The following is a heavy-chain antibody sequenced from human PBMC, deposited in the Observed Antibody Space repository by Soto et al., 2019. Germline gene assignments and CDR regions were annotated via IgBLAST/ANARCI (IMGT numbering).Heavy chain of an antibody. Sequence: SVKVSCKASGRTVSSYAISWVRQAPGQGLEWMGGIISILVTANYAQKFQGRVTITADKSTSTAYMELSSLRSEDTAVYHRARVGCSGCYIAAAGWPLTDPWGQGTLVT. V-gene: IGHV1-69*06. CDR2: IISILVTA. CDR1: GRTVSSYA. CDR3: ARVGCSGCYIAAAGWPLTDP. J-gene: IGHJ5*02. D-gene: IGHD6-13*01.